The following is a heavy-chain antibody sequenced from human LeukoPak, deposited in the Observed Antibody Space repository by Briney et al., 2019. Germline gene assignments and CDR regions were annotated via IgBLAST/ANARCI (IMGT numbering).Heavy chain of an antibody. CDR3: AKDDDNRDLNWFDP. D-gene: IGHD1-1*01. Sequence: GGSLRLSCAASGFTFSSYGMHWVRQAPGKGLEWVAVISYDGSNKYYADSVKGRFTISRDNSKNTLYLQMNSLRAEDTAVYYCAKDDDNRDLNWFDPWGQGTLVTVSS. J-gene: IGHJ5*02. CDR1: GFTFSSYG. V-gene: IGHV3-30*18. CDR2: ISYDGSNK.